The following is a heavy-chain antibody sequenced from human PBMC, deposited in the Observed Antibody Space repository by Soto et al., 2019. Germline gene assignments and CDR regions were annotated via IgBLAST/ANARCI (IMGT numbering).Heavy chain of an antibody. CDR2: IYVSESA. CDR3: ASQYCSGGSCYSGDNAEYFQH. V-gene: IGHV4-59*12. D-gene: IGHD2-15*01. CDR1: GGSISSYF. Sequence: PSETLSLTCTVSGGSISSYFWSWIRQPPGKGLEWIGYIYVSESANYDPSLKSRVTISIDTSKNQFSLKLSSVTAADTAVYYCASQYCSGGSCYSGDNAEYFQHWGQGTLVTVSS. J-gene: IGHJ1*01.